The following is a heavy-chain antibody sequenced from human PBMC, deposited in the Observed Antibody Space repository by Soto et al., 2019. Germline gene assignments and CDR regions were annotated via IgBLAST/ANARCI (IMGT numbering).Heavy chain of an antibody. Sequence: SETLSLTCTVSGGSFSSGGYYWSWIRQHPGKGLEWIGYISYSGSTYYTPSLKSRVTMSIDTSRNQFSLKLNSVTAADTAVYYCARSSHKESWFDPWGQGTLVTVSS. CDR2: ISYSGST. CDR3: ARSSHKESWFDP. J-gene: IGHJ5*02. D-gene: IGHD6-13*01. V-gene: IGHV4-31*03. CDR1: GGSFSSGGYY.